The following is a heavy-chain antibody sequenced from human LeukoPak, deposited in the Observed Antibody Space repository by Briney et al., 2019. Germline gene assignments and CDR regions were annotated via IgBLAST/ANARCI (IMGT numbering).Heavy chain of an antibody. CDR3: ARLLHSSSWYGNFDY. D-gene: IGHD6-13*01. V-gene: IGHV4-39*01. Sequence: SETLSLTCTVSGGSISSSSYYWGWIRQPPGKGLEWIGSIYYSGSTYYNPSLKSRVTISVDTSKNQFSLKLSSVTAADTAVYCCARLLHSSSWYGNFDYWGQGTLVTVSS. J-gene: IGHJ4*02. CDR2: IYYSGST. CDR1: GGSISSSSYY.